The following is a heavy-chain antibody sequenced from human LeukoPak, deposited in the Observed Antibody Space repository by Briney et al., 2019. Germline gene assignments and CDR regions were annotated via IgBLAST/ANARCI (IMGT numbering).Heavy chain of an antibody. J-gene: IGHJ4*02. V-gene: IGHV3-74*01. CDR1: ELTFSSYW. D-gene: IGHD1-14*01. Sequence: RGSLRLSCAASELTFSSYWMHWVRQVAGKGLVWVARINPGGSSITYADSVKGRFTISRDNAKNTLYLQMDSLRAEDTGVYYCARSNQADDYWGQGTLVTVSS. CDR3: ARSNQADDY. CDR2: INPGGSSI.